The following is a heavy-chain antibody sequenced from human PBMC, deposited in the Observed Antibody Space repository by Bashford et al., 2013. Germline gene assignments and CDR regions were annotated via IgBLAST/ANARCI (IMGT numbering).Heavy chain of an antibody. J-gene: IGHJ3*02. CDR3: AREGYYDSSGYYLYAFDI. V-gene: IGHV3-23*01. CDR2: ISESGRNT. Sequence: VRQAPGKGLEWVSVISESGRNTYCAGSVKGRFTIARDNSKNSLYLQLNSLRAEDTAVYYCAREGYYDSSGYYLYAFDIWGQGTMVTVSS. D-gene: IGHD3-22*01.